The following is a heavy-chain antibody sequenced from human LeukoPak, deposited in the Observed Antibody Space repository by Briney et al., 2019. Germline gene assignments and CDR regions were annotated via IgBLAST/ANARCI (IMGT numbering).Heavy chain of an antibody. Sequence: SSETLSLTCTVSGGSISSGSYYWSWIRQPAGKGLEWIGRIYTSGSTNYNPSLKSRVTISVDTSKNQFSLKLSSVTAADTAVYYCARAKVKSGKIDPWGREPWSPSPQ. CDR1: GGSISSGSYY. CDR2: IYTSGST. CDR3: ARAKVKSGKIDP. V-gene: IGHV4-61*02. D-gene: IGHD3-10*01. J-gene: IGHJ5*02.